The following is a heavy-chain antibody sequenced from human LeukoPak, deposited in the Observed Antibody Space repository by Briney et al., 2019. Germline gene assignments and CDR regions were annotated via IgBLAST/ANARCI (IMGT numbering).Heavy chain of an antibody. V-gene: IGHV3-43*01. CDR2: INKNGEFT. CDR1: GFTFDEYP. Sequence: TGGSLRLSCAASGFTFDEYPIHWVRQAPGKGLEWVSLINKNGEFTYYADSVKGRFTISRDNSKNTLYLQMNSLRAEDTAVYYCASCNGDDCYRDAFDIWGQGTMVTASS. CDR3: ASCNGDDCYRDAFDI. J-gene: IGHJ3*02. D-gene: IGHD2-21*01.